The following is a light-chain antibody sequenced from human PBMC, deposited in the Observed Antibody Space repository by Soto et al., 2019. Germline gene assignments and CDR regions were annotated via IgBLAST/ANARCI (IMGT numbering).Light chain of an antibody. CDR3: QQYNNWPPIT. V-gene: IGKV3-15*01. CDR2: GAS. Sequence: EIVITQSPATLSVSPGEGAPLSCRASQSVRINLAWYQQKPGQAPRLLIYGASTRATGIPARFSGSGSGTEFTLTISSLQSEDFAVYYCQQYNNWPPITFGQGTRLEIK. CDR1: QSVRIN. J-gene: IGKJ5*01.